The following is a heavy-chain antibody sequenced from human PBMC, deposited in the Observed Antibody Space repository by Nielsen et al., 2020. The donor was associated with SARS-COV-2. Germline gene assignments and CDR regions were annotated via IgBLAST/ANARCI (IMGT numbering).Heavy chain of an antibody. V-gene: IGHV3-11*05. Sequence: GESLKISCAASGFTFSDHYMGWIRQAPGKGLEWISYISSSGSYTNYGDSVRGRFTISRDNAKNSVYLQMNSLRADDTAVYYCAREWDSGYVWGYYYGMDVWGQGTTVTVSS. J-gene: IGHJ6*02. CDR2: ISSSGSYT. D-gene: IGHD5-12*01. CDR1: GFTFSDHY. CDR3: AREWDSGYVWGYYYGMDV.